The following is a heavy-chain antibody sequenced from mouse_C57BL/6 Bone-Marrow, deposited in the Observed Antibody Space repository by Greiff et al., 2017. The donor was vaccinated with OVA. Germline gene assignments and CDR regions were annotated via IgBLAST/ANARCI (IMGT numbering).Heavy chain of an antibody. Sequence: QVQLQQPGAELVRPGSSVKLSCKASGYTFTSYWMDWVKQRPGQGLEWIGNIYPSDSETHYNQKFKDKATLTVDKSSSTAYMQLSSLTSEDSAVYYCAIPFYYYGSSYYWYFGVWGTGTTVTVSS. CDR2: IYPSDSET. D-gene: IGHD1-1*01. J-gene: IGHJ1*03. CDR1: GYTFTSYW. V-gene: IGHV1-61*01. CDR3: AIPFYYYGSSYYWYFGV.